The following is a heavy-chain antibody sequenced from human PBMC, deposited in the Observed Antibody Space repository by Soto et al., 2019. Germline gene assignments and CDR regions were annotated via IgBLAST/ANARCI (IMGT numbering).Heavy chain of an antibody. CDR1: GFTFSSFW. CDR3: ARTVAGYGDNPAY. CDR2: INQDGSEK. J-gene: IGHJ4*02. V-gene: IGHV3-7*01. D-gene: IGHD4-17*01. Sequence: EVQLVESGGGLVQPGGSLRLSCAATGFTFSSFWLSWVRQAPGKGLEWVAHINQDGSEKYYVVSVKGRFTISRDNAKSSLYLQLNNLSGEDTAVYYCARTVAGYGDNPAYWGQGTLVTVSS.